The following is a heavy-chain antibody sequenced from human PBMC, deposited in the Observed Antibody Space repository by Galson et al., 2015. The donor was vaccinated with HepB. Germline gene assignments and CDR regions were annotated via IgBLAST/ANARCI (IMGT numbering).Heavy chain of an antibody. D-gene: IGHD2-2*02. CDR2: IIASGGNT. CDR3: GKLGLGPAAVPVDY. Sequence: SLRLSCAASGFTFSSKAMIWVRQAPGMGLEWVSTIIASGGNTYYADSVKGRFTISRDNSKNTLFLQRTSLRVEDTAVYYCGKLGLGPAAVPVDYWGQGTLVTVSS. CDR1: GFTFSSKA. J-gene: IGHJ4*02. V-gene: IGHV3-23*01.